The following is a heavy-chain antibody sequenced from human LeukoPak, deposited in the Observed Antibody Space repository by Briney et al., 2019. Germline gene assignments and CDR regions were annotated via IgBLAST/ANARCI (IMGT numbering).Heavy chain of an antibody. D-gene: IGHD5-18*01. V-gene: IGHV3-23*01. CDR2: ISGSVGRT. CDR1: GFTFSSYA. CDR3: AKDHNADTAMVS. J-gene: IGHJ4*02. Sequence: PGGSLRLSCAASGFTFSSYAMNWVRQAPGKGLEWVSSISGSVGRTFYADSVKGRFTISRDNSKNTLYLQMNSLRAEDTALYYCAKDHNADTAMVSWGQGTLVTVSS.